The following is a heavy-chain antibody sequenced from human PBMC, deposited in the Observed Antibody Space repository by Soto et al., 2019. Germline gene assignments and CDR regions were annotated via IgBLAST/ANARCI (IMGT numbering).Heavy chain of an antibody. J-gene: IGHJ4*02. Sequence: AAVKVSYKASGYTFTSYGNSWVRQAPGQGREGMGWISAYNGNTNYAQKLQGRVTMTTDTSTSTAYMELRSLSSDDTAVYYCARNIMITFGGVIVPAIFDYWGQGTLVTVSS. CDR2: ISAYNGNT. D-gene: IGHD3-16*02. CDR1: GYTFTSYG. CDR3: ARNIMITFGGVIVPAIFDY. V-gene: IGHV1-18*01.